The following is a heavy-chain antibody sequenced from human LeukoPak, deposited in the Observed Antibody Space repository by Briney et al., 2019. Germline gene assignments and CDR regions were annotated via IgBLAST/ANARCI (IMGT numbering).Heavy chain of an antibody. CDR3: ARALAVAAPNDY. D-gene: IGHD6-19*01. CDR2: IYHSGST. J-gene: IGHJ4*02. Sequence: SETLSLTCTVSGYSISSGYYWGWIRQPPGKGLEWIGSIYHSGSTYYNPSLKSRVTISVDTSKNQFSLKLSSVTAADTAVYYCARALAVAAPNDYRGQGTLVTVSS. CDR1: GYSISSGYY. V-gene: IGHV4-38-2*02.